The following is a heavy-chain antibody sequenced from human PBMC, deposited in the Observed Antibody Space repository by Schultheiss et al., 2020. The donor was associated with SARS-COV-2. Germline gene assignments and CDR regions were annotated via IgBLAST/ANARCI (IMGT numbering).Heavy chain of an antibody. J-gene: IGHJ5*02. V-gene: IGHV1-2*02. CDR3: ARGKRCSSTSCYRNWFDP. CDR2: INPNSGGT. D-gene: IGHD2-2*01. CDR1: GYTFTAYY. Sequence: ASVKVSCKPSGYTFTAYYMHWVRQAPGQGLEWMGWINPNSGGTNYAQKFQGRVTMTRDTSTSTVYMELSSLRSEDTAVYYCARGKRCSSTSCYRNWFDPWGQGTLVTVSS.